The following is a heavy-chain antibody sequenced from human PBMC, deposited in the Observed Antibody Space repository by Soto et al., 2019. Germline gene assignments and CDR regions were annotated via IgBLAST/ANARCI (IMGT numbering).Heavy chain of an antibody. Sequence: GDSLKISCKGSGYSFTSYWIGWVRQMPGKGLEWMGIIYPGDSDTRYSPSFQGQVTISADKSISTAYLQWSSLKASDTAMYYCARRLSVDIGATTWFDPWGQGTLVTVSA. D-gene: IGHD5-12*01. CDR3: ARRLSVDIGATTWFDP. CDR1: GYSFTSYW. J-gene: IGHJ5*02. CDR2: IYPGDSDT. V-gene: IGHV5-51*01.